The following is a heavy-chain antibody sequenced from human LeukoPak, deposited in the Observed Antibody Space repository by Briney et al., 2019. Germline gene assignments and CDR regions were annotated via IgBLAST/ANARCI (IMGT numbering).Heavy chain of an antibody. CDR3: ARDAAYYGGRYFDY. Sequence: SETLSLTCTVSGGSISSYYWSWIRQPPGKGLEWIGYIYYSGSTNYNPSLKSRVTISVDTSKNQFSLKLSSATAADTAVYYCARDAAYYGGRYFDYWGQGTLVTVSS. V-gene: IGHV4-59*01. D-gene: IGHD4-23*01. J-gene: IGHJ4*02. CDR1: GGSISSYY. CDR2: IYYSGST.